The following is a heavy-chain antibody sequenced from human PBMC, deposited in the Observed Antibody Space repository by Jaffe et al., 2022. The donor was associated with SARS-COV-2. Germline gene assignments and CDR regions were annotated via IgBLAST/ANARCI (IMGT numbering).Heavy chain of an antibody. V-gene: IGHV4-39*01. Sequence: QLQLQESGPGLVKPSETLSLTCTVSGGSISSSSYYWGWIRQPPGKGLEWIGSIYYSGSTYYNPSLKSRVTISVDTSKNQFSLKLSSVTAADTAVYYCARQKGIAAAGNLFNRLRHVVRDYWGQGTLVTVSS. CDR2: IYYSGST. CDR1: GGSISSSSYY. J-gene: IGHJ4*02. D-gene: IGHD6-13*01. CDR3: ARQKGIAAAGNLFNRLRHVVRDY.